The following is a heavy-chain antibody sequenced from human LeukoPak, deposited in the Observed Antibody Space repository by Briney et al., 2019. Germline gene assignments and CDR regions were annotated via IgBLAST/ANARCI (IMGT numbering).Heavy chain of an antibody. D-gene: IGHD1-14*01. J-gene: IGHJ6*02. CDR3: ARITVAPSYYYYYGMDV. V-gene: IGHV4-59*01. CDR2: QYYNGST. Sequence: KPSETPSLTPAVSWGSISSYYWGWIREPPAKGLEGGGDQYYNGSTNYNPSLKSRVTISVDTSKNQFSLKLSSVTAADTAVYYCARITVAPSYYYYYGMDVWGQGTTVTVSS. CDR1: WGSISSYY.